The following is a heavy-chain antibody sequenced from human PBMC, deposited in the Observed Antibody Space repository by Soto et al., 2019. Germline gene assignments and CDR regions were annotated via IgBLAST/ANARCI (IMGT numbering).Heavy chain of an antibody. CDR2: IYYSGST. Sequence: QVQLQESGPGLVKPSETLSLTCTVSGGSISSYYWSWIRQPPGKGLEWIGYIYYSGSTNYNPSLKSRITISVDTSKNQVSLELSSVTAADTAVYYCARRGWSSGWYHDYWGQGTLVTVSS. CDR1: GGSISSYY. J-gene: IGHJ4*02. CDR3: ARRGWSSGWYHDY. V-gene: IGHV4-59*08. D-gene: IGHD6-19*01.